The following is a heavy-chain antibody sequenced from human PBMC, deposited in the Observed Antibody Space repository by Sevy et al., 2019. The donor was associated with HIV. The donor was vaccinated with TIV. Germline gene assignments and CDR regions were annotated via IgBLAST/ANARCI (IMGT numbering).Heavy chain of an antibody. V-gene: IGHV3-23*01. CDR1: GFTFSSYA. CDR3: AKGRIVVVVAATCLFDY. J-gene: IGHJ4*02. CDR2: ISGSGGST. Sequence: GGSLRLSCAASGFTFSSYAMSWVRQAPGKGLEWVSAISGSGGSTYYADSVKGRFTISRDNSKNTLYLQMNSLRAEDTAVYYCAKGRIVVVVAATCLFDYWGQGTLVTVSS. D-gene: IGHD2-15*01.